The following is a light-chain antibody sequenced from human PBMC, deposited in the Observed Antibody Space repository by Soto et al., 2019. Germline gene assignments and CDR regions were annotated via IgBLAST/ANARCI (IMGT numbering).Light chain of an antibody. Sequence: QSALTQPASVSGSPGQSITISCTGTSSDVGGYNYVSWYQQHPGKAPKLMIYEVSNRPSGVSNRFSGSKSGNTASLTISVLQAEDEADYYCSSYTSSSTLVFGTGNKVTVL. CDR2: EVS. CDR3: SSYTSSSTLV. V-gene: IGLV2-14*01. CDR1: SSDVGGYNY. J-gene: IGLJ1*01.